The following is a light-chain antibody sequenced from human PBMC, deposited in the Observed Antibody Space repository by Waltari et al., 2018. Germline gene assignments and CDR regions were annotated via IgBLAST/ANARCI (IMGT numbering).Light chain of an antibody. CDR2: DAS. J-gene: IGKJ4*01. CDR3: QQRRSWPLT. CDR1: QSVGTY. V-gene: IGKV3-11*01. Sequence: EIVLTQSPAILSFSPGERATLSCRASQSVGTYLAWYQQRPGQSPRLLIYDASYRATGIAARFSGSGSETDFTLTISSLQPEDFAVYYCQQRRSWPLTFGGGTRVQI.